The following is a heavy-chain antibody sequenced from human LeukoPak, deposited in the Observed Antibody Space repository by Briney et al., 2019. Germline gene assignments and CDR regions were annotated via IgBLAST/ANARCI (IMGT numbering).Heavy chain of an antibody. CDR3: ARDRGYYGSDNWFDP. Sequence: PGGSLRLSCAASGFTFSDYYMSWIRQAPGQGLEWVSYISSSSSTIYYADSVKGRFTISRDNAKNSLYLQMNSLRAEDTAVYYCARDRGYYGSDNWFDPWGQGALVTVSS. V-gene: IGHV3-11*04. CDR2: ISSSSSTI. CDR1: GFTFSDYY. J-gene: IGHJ5*02. D-gene: IGHD3-10*01.